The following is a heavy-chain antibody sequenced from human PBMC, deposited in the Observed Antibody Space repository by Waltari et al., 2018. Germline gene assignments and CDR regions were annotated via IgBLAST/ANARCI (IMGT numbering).Heavy chain of an antibody. D-gene: IGHD4-17*01. V-gene: IGHV4-34*01. Sequence: QVQLQQWGAGLLKPSETLSLTCAVYGGSFSGYYWSWIRQPPGKGLEWIGEINHSGSTNYNPSLKSRVTISVDTSKNQFSLKLSSVTAADTAVYYCAREAVDYDSADYWGQGTLVTVSS. J-gene: IGHJ4*02. CDR2: INHSGST. CDR1: GGSFSGYY. CDR3: AREAVDYDSADY.